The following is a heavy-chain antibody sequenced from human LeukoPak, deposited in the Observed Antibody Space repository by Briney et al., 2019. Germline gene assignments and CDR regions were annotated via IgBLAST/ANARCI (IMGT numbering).Heavy chain of an antibody. V-gene: IGHV4-61*02. CDR3: ASGVGYYYYYMDV. Sequence: PSESLSLTCTVSGGSISSGSYYWSWIRQPAGKGLEWIGRIYTSGSTNYNPSLKSRVTISVDTSKNQFSLKLSSVTAADTAVYYCASGVGYYYYYMDVWGKGTTVTVSS. D-gene: IGHD1-26*01. J-gene: IGHJ6*03. CDR1: GGSISSGSYY. CDR2: IYTSGST.